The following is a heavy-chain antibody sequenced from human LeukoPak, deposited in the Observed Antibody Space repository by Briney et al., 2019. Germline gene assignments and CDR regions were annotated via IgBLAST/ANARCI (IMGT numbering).Heavy chain of an antibody. CDR1: GFTFSTYG. CDR3: AKRMGPSIAATDLDY. CDR2: ISYDGSSK. V-gene: IGHV3-30*18. J-gene: IGHJ4*02. D-gene: IGHD6-13*01. Sequence: GGSLRLSCAASGFTFSTYGMEWVRQAPGKGLEWVAVISYDGSSKNYADSVKGRFTISRDNSKNTLYLQMNSLRAEDTAVYYCAKRMGPSIAATDLDYWGQGTLVTVSS.